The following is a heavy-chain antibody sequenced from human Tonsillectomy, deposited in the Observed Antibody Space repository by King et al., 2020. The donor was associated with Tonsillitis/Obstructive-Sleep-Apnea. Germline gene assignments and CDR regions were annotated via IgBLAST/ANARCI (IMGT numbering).Heavy chain of an antibody. D-gene: IGHD1-26*01. Sequence: QLQLQESGPGLVKPSETLSLTCTVSGGSISSPSYYWGWIRQPPGKGLEWIGSIYYSGSTYYNPSLKSRVTISVDTSKNQFSLKVSSVTAADTAMYYCARKPRRSTWEPLRMGTYYFDYWGQGTLVTVSS. J-gene: IGHJ4*02. V-gene: IGHV4-39*01. CDR1: GGSISSPSYY. CDR2: IYYSGST. CDR3: ARKPRRSTWEPLRMGTYYFDY.